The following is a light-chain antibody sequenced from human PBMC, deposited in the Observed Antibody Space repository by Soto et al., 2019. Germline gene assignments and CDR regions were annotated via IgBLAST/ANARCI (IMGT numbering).Light chain of an antibody. CDR2: AAS. V-gene: IGKV1-12*01. Sequence: DIQMTQSPSSVSASVGDGVTITCRASQDINSFLAWYQQKPGKAPKLLIYAASTLHMGVPSRFRGSGSVTAFTLTISSLQPEDFATYFCQQTNHCPFTFGPGTKVDIK. CDR3: QQTNHCPFT. CDR1: QDINSF. J-gene: IGKJ3*01.